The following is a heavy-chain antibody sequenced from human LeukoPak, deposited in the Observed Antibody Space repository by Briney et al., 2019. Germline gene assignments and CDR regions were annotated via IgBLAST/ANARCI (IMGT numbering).Heavy chain of an antibody. CDR3: ARALTSPDY. Sequence: GGSLRLSCAASGFTFSSYSMNWVRQAPGKGLVWVSRINSDGSSTTYADSVKGRFTISRDNAKSTLYLHMNSLRAEDTAVYYCARALTSPDYWGQGALVTVSS. D-gene: IGHD3-9*01. CDR2: INSDGSST. CDR1: GFTFSSYS. V-gene: IGHV3-74*01. J-gene: IGHJ4*02.